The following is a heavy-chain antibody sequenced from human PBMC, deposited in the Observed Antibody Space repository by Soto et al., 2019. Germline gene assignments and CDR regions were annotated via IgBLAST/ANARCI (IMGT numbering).Heavy chain of an antibody. J-gene: IGHJ4*02. V-gene: IGHV4-28*01. CDR2: IYHTGYT. D-gene: IGHD2-2*01. Sequence: QLQLQESGPGLVKPSDTLSLTCAVSGYSVSTSNWWGWIRQPPGEGLEWIGYIYHTGYTFYNPSRQSRVSMAVDTSKNQFSLKLSSVTAVDTAVYDCARYFCTSTTCNGEFDYWGQGTLVTVSS. CDR1: GYSVSTSNW. CDR3: ARYFCTSTTCNGEFDY.